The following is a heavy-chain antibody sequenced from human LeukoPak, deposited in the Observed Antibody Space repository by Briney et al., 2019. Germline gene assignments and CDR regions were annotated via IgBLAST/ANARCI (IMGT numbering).Heavy chain of an antibody. CDR3: AADKYSSSWQNWFDR. D-gene: IGHD6-13*01. CDR2: ISAYNGNT. Sequence: ASVKVSCKASGYTFTSYGISWVRQAPGQGLEWMGWISAYNGNTNYAQKLQGRVTMTTDTSTSTAYMELRSLRSDDTAVYYCAADKYSSSWQNWFDRWGQGTLLTVSS. J-gene: IGHJ5*02. V-gene: IGHV1-18*01. CDR1: GYTFTSYG.